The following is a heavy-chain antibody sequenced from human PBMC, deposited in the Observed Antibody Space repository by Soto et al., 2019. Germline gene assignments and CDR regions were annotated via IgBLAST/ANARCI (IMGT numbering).Heavy chain of an antibody. CDR1: GFTVSSYG. Sequence: SLRFSCGASGFTVSSYGRHCVRQSPCKGLEWVAVISYDGSNKYYADSVNGRFTISRDNSNNTLYLQMNSLRAEDTAVYYCSKFMKQWLVRSCYGNSVSRQRTTGT. J-gene: IGHJ6*01. V-gene: IGHV3-30*18. CDR2: ISYDGSNK. CDR3: SKFMKQWLVRSCYGNSV. D-gene: IGHD6-19*01.